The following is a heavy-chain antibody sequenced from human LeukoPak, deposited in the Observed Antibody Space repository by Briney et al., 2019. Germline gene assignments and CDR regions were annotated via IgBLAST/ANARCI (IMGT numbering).Heavy chain of an antibody. CDR1: GFTFSLYG. CDR3: AKERDLVAVTYYFDY. J-gene: IGHJ4*02. Sequence: PGGSLRLSCAASGFTFSLYGLHWVRQAPDKGLEWVAFIRNDGSDKYYTDSVKGRFTISRDNSKNMVYLQMNSLRAEDTAIYYCAKERDLVAVTYYFDYWGQGTLVTVSS. D-gene: IGHD1-26*01. CDR2: IRNDGSDK. V-gene: IGHV3-30*02.